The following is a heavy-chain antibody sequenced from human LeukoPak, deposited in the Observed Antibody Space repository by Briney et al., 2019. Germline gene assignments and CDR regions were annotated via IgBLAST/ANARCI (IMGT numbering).Heavy chain of an antibody. CDR1: VGSFSGYY. V-gene: IGHV4-34*01. CDR2: INHSGST. CDR3: ARGRRDYYYDMDV. J-gene: IGHJ6*02. Sequence: SETLSLTCAVYVGSFSGYYWSWVRQPPGKGLEWIGEINHSGSTNYNPSLKSRVTISVDTSKNQFSLKLSSVTAADTAVYYCARGRRDYYYDMDVWGQGTMVTVSS.